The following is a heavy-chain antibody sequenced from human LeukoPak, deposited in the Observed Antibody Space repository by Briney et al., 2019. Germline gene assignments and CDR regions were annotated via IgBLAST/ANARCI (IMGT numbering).Heavy chain of an antibody. CDR1: GGSFSGYY. V-gene: IGHV4-34*01. D-gene: IGHD3-22*01. Sequence: SETLSLTCALYGGSFSGYYWSWIRQPPGKGLEWIGEINHSGSTNYNPSLKSRVTISVDTSKNQFSLKLSSVTAADTAVYYCARVRITMIVVVHPYGMDVWGQGTTVTVSS. CDR3: ARVRITMIVVVHPYGMDV. CDR2: INHSGST. J-gene: IGHJ6*02.